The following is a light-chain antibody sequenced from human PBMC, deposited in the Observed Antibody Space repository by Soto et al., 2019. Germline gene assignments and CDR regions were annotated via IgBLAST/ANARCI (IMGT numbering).Light chain of an antibody. CDR1: TSNMSINE. CDR2: SNH. Sequence: SLLTQPPSASWTPGQGGTISCSGSTSNMSINEVYWHKQLAASAPKLRVYSNHQRSSGVPYRFSCPTPRISASLAISGVRCEDEAYYFCATHEDRRNGFYGCGTRSTVTVL. CDR3: ATHEDRRNGFYG. J-gene: IGLJ1*01. V-gene: IGLV1-47*02.